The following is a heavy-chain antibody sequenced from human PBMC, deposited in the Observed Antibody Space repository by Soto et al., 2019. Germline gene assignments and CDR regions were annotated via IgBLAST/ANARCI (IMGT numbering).Heavy chain of an antibody. D-gene: IGHD2-2*01. V-gene: IGHV4-31*03. Sequence: PSETLSLTCTVSCGSISSGGYYWSWIRQHPGKGLEWIGYIYYSGSTYYNPSLKSRVTISVDTSKNQFSLKLSSVTAADTAVYYCASNIVAPAATTNYYYYKGMDVWGQGTTV. CDR1: CGSISSGGYY. CDR3: ASNIVAPAATTNYYYYKGMDV. J-gene: IGHJ6*02. CDR2: IYYSGST.